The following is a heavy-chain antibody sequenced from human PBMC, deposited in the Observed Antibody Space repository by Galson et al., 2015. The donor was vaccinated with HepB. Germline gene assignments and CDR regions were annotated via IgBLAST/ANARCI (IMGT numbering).Heavy chain of an antibody. CDR1: GFTFDDYT. V-gene: IGHV3-43*01. D-gene: IGHD1-26*01. J-gene: IGHJ4*02. Sequence: SLRLSCAASGFTFDDYTMHWVRQAPGKGLEWVSLISWDGGSTYYADSVKGRFTISRDISKNSLYLQMNSLRTEDTALYYCAKGAGGNSGSYLKDYRGQGTLVTVSS. CDR2: ISWDGGST. CDR3: AKGAGGNSGSYLKDY.